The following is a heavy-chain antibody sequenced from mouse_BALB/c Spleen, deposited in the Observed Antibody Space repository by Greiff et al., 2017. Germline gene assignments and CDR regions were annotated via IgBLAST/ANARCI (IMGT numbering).Heavy chain of an antibody. J-gene: IGHJ1*01. CDR1: GYTFTDYA. CDR2: ISTYYGDA. D-gene: IGHD2-1*01. Sequence: QVQLQQSGAELVRPGVSVKISCKGSGYTFTDYAMHWVKQSHAKSLEWIGVISTYYGDASYNQKFKGKATMTVDKSSSTAYMELARLTSEDSAIYYCARDGNYRYWYFDVWGAGTTVTVSS. V-gene: IGHV1S137*01. CDR3: ARDGNYRYWYFDV.